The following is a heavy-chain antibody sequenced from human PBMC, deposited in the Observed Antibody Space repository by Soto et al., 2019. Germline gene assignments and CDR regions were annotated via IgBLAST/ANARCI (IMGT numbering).Heavy chain of an antibody. CDR1: GLTFSSYA. D-gene: IGHD2-8*01. CDR3: ANSNWPPYYYYYMDV. Sequence: PGGSLRLSCAASGLTFSSYAMSWVRQAPGKGLEWVSAISGSGGSTYYADSVKGRFTISRDNSKNTLYLQMNSLRAEDTAVYYCANSNWPPYYYYYMDVWGKGTTVTVSS. CDR2: ISGSGGST. V-gene: IGHV3-23*01. J-gene: IGHJ6*03.